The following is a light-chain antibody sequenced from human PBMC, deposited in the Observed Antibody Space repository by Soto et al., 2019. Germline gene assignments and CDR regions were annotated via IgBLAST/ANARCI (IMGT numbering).Light chain of an antibody. V-gene: IGLV2-14*01. CDR1: SSDVGSYNY. CDR2: EVS. Sequence: QSALTQHASVSGSPGQSITISCTGTSSDVGSYNYVSWYQQHPGKAPKLMIYEVSNRPSGVSDRFSGSKSGNTASLTISGLQAEDEADYYCSSYTSTATRVFGGGTQLTVL. CDR3: SSYTSTATRV. J-gene: IGLJ3*02.